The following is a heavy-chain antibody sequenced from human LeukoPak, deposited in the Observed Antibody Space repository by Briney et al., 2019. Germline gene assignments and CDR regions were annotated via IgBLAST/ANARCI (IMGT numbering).Heavy chain of an antibody. D-gene: IGHD3-16*01. CDR3: ARDPYMITFGGAYWFDP. V-gene: IGHV7-4-1*02. CDR1: GYTFTSYA. J-gene: IGHJ5*02. Sequence: ASVKVSCKASGYTFTSYAMNWVRQAPGQGLEWMGWINTNTGNPTYAQGFTGRFVFSLDTSVSTAYLQISSLKAEDTAVYYCARDPYMITFGGAYWFDPWGQGTLVTVSS. CDR2: INTNTGNP.